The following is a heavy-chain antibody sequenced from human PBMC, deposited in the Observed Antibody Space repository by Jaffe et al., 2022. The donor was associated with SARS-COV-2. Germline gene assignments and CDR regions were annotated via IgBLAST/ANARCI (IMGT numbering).Heavy chain of an antibody. Sequence: QVQLQESGPGLVKPSGTLSLTCAVSGGSISSSNWWSWVRQPPGKGLEWIGEISHSENTNYNPSLKSRVTISLDKSKNQFSLNLSSVTAADTAVYYCARNAPGGWSLDYWGQGTLVTVSS. V-gene: IGHV4-4*02. J-gene: IGHJ4*02. CDR1: GGSISSSNW. D-gene: IGHD6-19*01. CDR3: ARNAPGGWSLDY. CDR2: ISHSENT.